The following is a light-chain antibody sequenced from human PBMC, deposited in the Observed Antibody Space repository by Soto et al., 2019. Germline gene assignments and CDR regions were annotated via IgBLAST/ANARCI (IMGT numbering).Light chain of an antibody. CDR2: DAS. CDR1: QSINNW. CDR3: QQYDNYPLT. V-gene: IGKV1-5*01. Sequence: DIHMTQSPSTLSASVGDRFTITCRASQSINNWLAWYQQKPGKAPKFLIYDASNLESGVPSRCRGSASGTEFTLTISSLQPDDFATYYCQQYDNYPLTFGGGTKVDIK. J-gene: IGKJ4*01.